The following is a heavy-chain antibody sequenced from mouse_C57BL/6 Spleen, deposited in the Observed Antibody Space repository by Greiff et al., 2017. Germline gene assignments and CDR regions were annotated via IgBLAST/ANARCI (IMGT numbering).Heavy chain of an antibody. V-gene: IGHV5-6*01. Sequence: VQRVESGGDLVKPGGSLKLSCAASGFTFSSYGMSWVRQTPDKRLEWVATISSGGSYTYYPDSVKGRFTISRDNAKNTLYLQMSSLKSEDTAMYYCARQRLYYDYDAAYWGQGTLVTVSA. D-gene: IGHD2-4*01. CDR2: ISSGGSYT. J-gene: IGHJ3*01. CDR3: ARQRLYYDYDAAY. CDR1: GFTFSSYG.